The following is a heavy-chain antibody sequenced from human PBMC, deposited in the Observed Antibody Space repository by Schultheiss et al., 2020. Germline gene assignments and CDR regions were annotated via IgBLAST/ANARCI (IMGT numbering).Heavy chain of an antibody. D-gene: IGHD3-10*01. CDR2: IYWDDDK. CDR1: GFSLSTSGVG. J-gene: IGHJ4*02. Sequence: CGPTLVKPTQTLTLTCTFSGFSLSTSGVGVGWIRQPPGKALEWLALIYWDDDKRYSTSLKTRLTISKDTSKNQVVLTMTNMDPVDTATYYCARIRGVWFRELSCSYFDYWGQGTLVTVSS. V-gene: IGHV2-5*02. CDR3: ARIRGVWFRELSCSYFDY.